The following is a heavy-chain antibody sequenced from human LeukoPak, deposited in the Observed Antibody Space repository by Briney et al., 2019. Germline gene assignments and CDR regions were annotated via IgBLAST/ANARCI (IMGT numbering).Heavy chain of an antibody. D-gene: IGHD1-26*01. CDR3: AKGSGIVGAHLDY. V-gene: IGHV3-23*01. Sequence: GGSLRLSCAASGFSFSSYAMSWVRQAPGKGLEWVSSVIASGSNTYYADSVKGRFTISRDNSKNTLYLQMNSLRAEDTAVYYCAKGSGIVGAHLDYWGQGTLVTVPS. CDR1: GFSFSSYA. CDR2: VIASGSNT. J-gene: IGHJ4*02.